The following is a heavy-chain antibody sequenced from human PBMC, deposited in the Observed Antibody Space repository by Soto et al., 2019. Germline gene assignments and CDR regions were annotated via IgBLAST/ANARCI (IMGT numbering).Heavy chain of an antibody. CDR3: ARIDPYSYYYDSGGYYPFDY. D-gene: IGHD3-22*01. CDR2: ISAYNGNT. V-gene: IGHV1-18*04. J-gene: IGHJ4*02. Sequence: ASVKVSCKASGYTFTSYGISWVRQAPGQGLEWMGWISAYNGNTNYAQKLQGRVTMTTDTSTSTAYMELRSLRSDDTAVYYCARIDPYSYYYDSGGYYPFDYWGQGTLVTVS. CDR1: GYTFTSYG.